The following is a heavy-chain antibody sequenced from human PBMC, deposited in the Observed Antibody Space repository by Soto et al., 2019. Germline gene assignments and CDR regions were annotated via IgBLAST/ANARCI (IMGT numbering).Heavy chain of an antibody. J-gene: IGHJ5*02. Sequence: PSETLSLTCTVSGGSISSGGYYWSWIRQHPGKGLEWIGYIYYSGSTYYNPSLKSRVTISVDTSKNQFSLKLSSVTAADTAVYYCARQVYDILTGSKTADWFDPWGQGTLVTVSS. CDR1: GGSISSGGYY. V-gene: IGHV4-31*03. CDR3: ARQVYDILTGSKTADWFDP. D-gene: IGHD3-9*01. CDR2: IYYSGST.